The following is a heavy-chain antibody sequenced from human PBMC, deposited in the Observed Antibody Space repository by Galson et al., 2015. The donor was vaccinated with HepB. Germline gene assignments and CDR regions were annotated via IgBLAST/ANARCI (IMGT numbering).Heavy chain of an antibody. J-gene: IGHJ4*02. CDR3: ARDNRDYGSGSYYYDGLGY. D-gene: IGHD3-10*01. CDR2: IWYDGSNK. V-gene: IGHV3-33*08. Sequence: SLRLSCAASGFTFSSYGMHWVRQAPGKGLEWVAVIWYDGSNKYYADSVKGRFPISRDNSKNTLYLQMNSLRAEDTAVYYCARDNRDYGSGSYYYDGLGYWGQGTLVTVSS. CDR1: GFTFSSYG.